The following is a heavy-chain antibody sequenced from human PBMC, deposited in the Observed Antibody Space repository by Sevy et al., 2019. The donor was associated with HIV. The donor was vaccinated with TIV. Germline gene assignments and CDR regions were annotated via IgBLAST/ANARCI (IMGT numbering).Heavy chain of an antibody. CDR1: GYAFTNYY. V-gene: IGHV1-2*02. CDR2: TNPATGST. CDR3: ARETLDYGDFAF. J-gene: IGHJ4*02. D-gene: IGHD4-17*01. Sequence: ASVKVSCKASGYAFTNYYIQWVRQAPGQGLEWVGWTNPATGSTKYAQKFQGRVTITGDTSVSTAYMELIRLESDDTAVYYCARETLDYGDFAFWGQGTQVTVSS.